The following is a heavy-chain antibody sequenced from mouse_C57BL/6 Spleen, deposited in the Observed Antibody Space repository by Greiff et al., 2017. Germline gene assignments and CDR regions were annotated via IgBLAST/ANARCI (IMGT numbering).Heavy chain of an antibody. J-gene: IGHJ4*01. V-gene: IGHV7-3*01. D-gene: IGHD3-3*01. CDR2: IRNKANGYTT. CDR1: GFTFTDYY. CDR3: ARPRDFYYAMDY. Sequence: DVKLVESGGGLVQPGGSLSLSCAASGFTFTDYYMSWVRQPPGKALEWLGFIRNKANGYTTEYSASVKGRFTISRDNSQSILYLQMNALRAEDSATYYCARPRDFYYAMDYWGQGTSVTVSS.